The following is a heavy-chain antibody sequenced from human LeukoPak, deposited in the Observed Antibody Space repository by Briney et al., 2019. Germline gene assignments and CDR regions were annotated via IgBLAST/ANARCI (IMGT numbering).Heavy chain of an antibody. D-gene: IGHD3-16*01. CDR2: INPNGADT. J-gene: IGHJ6*03. CDR3: SKDYADEAPQVHYYYYYMDV. CDR1: GYTFTGYY. Sequence: ASVKVSCKASGYTFTGYYMHWVRQAPGQRLEWMGWINPNGADTNYAQKFQGRVTMTRDTSISTAYMELSRLRSDDTAVYYCSKDYADEAPQVHYYYYYMDVWGKGTTVTISS. V-gene: IGHV1-2*02.